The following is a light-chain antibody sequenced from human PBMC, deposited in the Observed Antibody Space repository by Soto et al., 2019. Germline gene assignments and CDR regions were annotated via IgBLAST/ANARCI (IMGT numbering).Light chain of an antibody. CDR1: SSNIGAGYD. V-gene: IGLV1-40*01. Sequence: QSVLTQPPSVSGAPGQRVTISCTGSSSNIGAGYDVHWYQQLPGTAPKLLIYGNSNRPSGVPDRFSGSKSDTSASLAITGLQAEDEADYYCQSYDSSLNGYVFATGTKLTVL. J-gene: IGLJ1*01. CDR2: GNS. CDR3: QSYDSSLNGYV.